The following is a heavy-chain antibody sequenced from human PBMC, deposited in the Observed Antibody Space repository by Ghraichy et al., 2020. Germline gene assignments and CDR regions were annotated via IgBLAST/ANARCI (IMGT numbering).Heavy chain of an antibody. CDR2: ISYDGSNK. Sequence: GESLNISCAASGFTFSSYGMHWVRQAPGKGLEWVAVISYDGSNKYYADSVKGRFTISRDNSKNTLYLQMHSLRAEDTAVYYCAKDPIRGDIVVVVAALGDVWGQGTTVTVSS. CDR3: AKDPIRGDIVVVVAALGDV. J-gene: IGHJ6*02. CDR1: GFTFSSYG. D-gene: IGHD2-15*01. V-gene: IGHV3-30*18.